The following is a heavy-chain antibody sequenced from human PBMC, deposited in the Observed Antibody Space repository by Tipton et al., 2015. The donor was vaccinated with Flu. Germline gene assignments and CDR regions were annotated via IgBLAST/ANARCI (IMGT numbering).Heavy chain of an antibody. V-gene: IGHV4-59*11. CDR3: AREKDSSGSEYFQH. J-gene: IGHJ1*01. D-gene: IGHD6-19*01. CDR1: GGSISSHY. Sequence: TLSLTCTVSGGSISSHYWSWIRQPPGKGLEWIGYICYSGSISYNPSLKSRVTISVDTSKNQFSLKLSSVTAADTAVYYCAREKDSSGSEYFQHWGQGTLVTVSS. CDR2: ICYSGSI.